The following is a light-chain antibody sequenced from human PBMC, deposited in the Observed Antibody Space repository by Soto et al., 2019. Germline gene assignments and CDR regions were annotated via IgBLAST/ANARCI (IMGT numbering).Light chain of an antibody. V-gene: IGKV3-15*01. Sequence: EVVLTQSPATLSVSPGARVPLSCRASQSVRSNLAWYQQNPGQSPRLLIYGASTRATGIPARFSGSGSGTEFTLTISSLQSEDFAVYYCQQYNNWPPITFGQGTRLEIK. CDR2: GAS. CDR3: QQYNNWPPIT. J-gene: IGKJ5*01. CDR1: QSVRSN.